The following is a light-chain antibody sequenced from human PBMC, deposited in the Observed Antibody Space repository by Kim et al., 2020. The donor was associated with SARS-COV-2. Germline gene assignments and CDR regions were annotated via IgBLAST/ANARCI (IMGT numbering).Light chain of an antibody. V-gene: IGLV2-11*01. Sequence: GQSVTISCTGTSSDVGSYIYVSWYQHHPGKAPKLIIFDVSKRPSGVPDRFSGSKSGNTASLTISGLQAEDEADYYCCSYAGTFTYVFGTGTKVTVL. CDR2: DVS. CDR1: SSDVGSYIY. J-gene: IGLJ1*01. CDR3: CSYAGTFTYV.